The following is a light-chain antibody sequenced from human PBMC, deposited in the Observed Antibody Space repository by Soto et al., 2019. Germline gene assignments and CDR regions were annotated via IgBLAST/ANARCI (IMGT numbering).Light chain of an antibody. CDR1: QGIGDT. J-gene: IGKJ4*01. CDR3: QHYVNWPLT. CDR2: DTS. V-gene: IGKV3-15*01. Sequence: EIVITQSPATLSVSPGEGYTLSCRASQGIGDTVAWYQQKPGQTPRLLIYDTSIMATGVPARMSGSRSGAEFTLTTSSLLSEDFAVYYCQHYVNWPLTFGGGTKVYIK.